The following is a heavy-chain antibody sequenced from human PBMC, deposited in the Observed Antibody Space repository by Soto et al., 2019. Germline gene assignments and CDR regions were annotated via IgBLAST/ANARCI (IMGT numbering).Heavy chain of an antibody. V-gene: IGHV4-38-2*01. CDR2: IYHSGTT. Sequence: NPSETLSLTCAVSGDSISSGYYWAWIRQPPGKGLEWIGSIYHSGTTYYNPSLRSRVTISVDTSKNQFSLRLSSVTAADTAIYFCARLVYDTRLNYKYFDFWGQGALVTVSS. CDR1: GDSISSGYY. CDR3: ARLVYDTRLNYKYFDF. J-gene: IGHJ4*02. D-gene: IGHD2-8*01.